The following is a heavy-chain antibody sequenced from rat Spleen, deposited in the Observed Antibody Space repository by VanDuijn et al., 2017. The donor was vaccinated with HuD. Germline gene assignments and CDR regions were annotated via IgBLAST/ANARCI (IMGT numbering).Heavy chain of an antibody. CDR2: IWGNGNT. CDR3: TRSSKANVMDA. D-gene: IGHD1-2*01. V-gene: IGHV2-13*01. J-gene: IGHJ4*01. CDR1: GFSLTSFH. Sequence: QVQLRESGPGLVQPSQTLSLTCTVSGFSLTSFHVHWVRQPPGKGLEWMGLIWGNGNTNYNSALKSRLSISRDTSKSQVYLKMNSLQTDDTAIYFCTRSSKANVMDAWGQGASVTVSS.